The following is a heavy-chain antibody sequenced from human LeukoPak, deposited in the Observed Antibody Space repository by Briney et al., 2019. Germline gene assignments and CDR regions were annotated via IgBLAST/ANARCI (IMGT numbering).Heavy chain of an antibody. D-gene: IGHD3-10*01. CDR1: GFTFSSYA. CDR2: ISYDGSNK. V-gene: IGHV3-30*04. J-gene: IGHJ4*02. CDR3: ARDTAWFGELSFDY. Sequence: GGSLRLSCAASGFTFSSYAMHWVRQAPGKGLEWVAVISYDGSNKYYADSVKGRFTISRDNSKNTLYLQMNSLRAEDTAVYYCARDTAWFGELSFDYWGQGTLVTVSS.